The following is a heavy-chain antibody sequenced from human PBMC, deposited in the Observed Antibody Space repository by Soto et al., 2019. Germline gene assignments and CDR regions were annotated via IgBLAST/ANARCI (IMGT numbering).Heavy chain of an antibody. Sequence: EVQLLESGGGLVQPGGSLRLSCAASGFTFSSYAMSWVRRAPGKGREGVSAIIGSGGSTYHADSVKGRFTISRDNSKNALYLQMNSLRAEDTAVYYCARVDFWSGYHYYFDYWGQGTLVTVSS. J-gene: IGHJ4*02. CDR3: ARVDFWSGYHYYFDY. D-gene: IGHD3-3*01. CDR2: IIGSGGST. CDR1: GFTFSSYA. V-gene: IGHV3-23*01.